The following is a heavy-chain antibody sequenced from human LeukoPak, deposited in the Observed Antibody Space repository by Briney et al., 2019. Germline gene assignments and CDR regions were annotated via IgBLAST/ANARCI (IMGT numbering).Heavy chain of an antibody. D-gene: IGHD7-27*01. Sequence: PGGSLRLSCAASGFTFSSYAMSWVRQAPGKGLEWVSAISGSGGSTYYADSVKGRFTISRDNAKDSLYLQMNSLRAEDTAVYYCGRDPAWGAIDYWGQGTLVTVSS. V-gene: IGHV3-23*01. CDR2: ISGSGGST. CDR3: GRDPAWGAIDY. CDR1: GFTFSSYA. J-gene: IGHJ4*02.